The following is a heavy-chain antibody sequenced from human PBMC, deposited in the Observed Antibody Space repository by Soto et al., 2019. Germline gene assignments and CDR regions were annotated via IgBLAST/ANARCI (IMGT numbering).Heavy chain of an antibody. CDR1: GFTFSTYW. CDR3: ARDSFAFDY. Sequence: GGSLRLSCAASGFTFSTYWMSWVRQAPGKGLEWVADINQDGSEKYFVDSVKGRFTISRDNAKNSLYLQLNSLRAEDTSVYYCARDSFAFDYWGQGTLVTVSS. V-gene: IGHV3-7*01. CDR2: INQDGSEK. J-gene: IGHJ4*02.